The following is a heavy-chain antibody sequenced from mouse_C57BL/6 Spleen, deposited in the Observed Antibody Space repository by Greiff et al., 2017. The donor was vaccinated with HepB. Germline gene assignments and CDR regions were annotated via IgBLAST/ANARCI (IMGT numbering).Heavy chain of an antibody. Sequence: QVQLQQPGAELVKPGASVKLSCKASGYTFTSYWMHWVKQRPGQGLEWIGMIHPNSGSTNYNEKFKSKATLTVDKSSSTAYMQLSSLTSEDSAVYYCARWGTMITTGPYAMDYWGQGTSVTVSS. J-gene: IGHJ4*01. CDR3: ARWGTMITTGPYAMDY. D-gene: IGHD2-4*01. CDR1: GYTFTSYW. V-gene: IGHV1-64*01. CDR2: IHPNSGST.